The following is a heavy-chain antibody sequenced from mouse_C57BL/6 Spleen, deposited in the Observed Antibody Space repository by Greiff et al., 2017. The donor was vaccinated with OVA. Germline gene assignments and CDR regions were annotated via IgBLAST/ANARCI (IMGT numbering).Heavy chain of an antibody. V-gene: IGHV5-17*01. J-gene: IGHJ2*01. Sequence: DVLLVESGGGLVKPGGSLKLSCAASGFTFSDYGMHWVRQAPEKGLEWVAYISSGSSTIYYADTVKGRFTISRDNAKNTLFLQMTSLRSEDTAMYYCARDRAYYFDYWGKGTTLTVSS. CDR1: GFTFSDYG. CDR2: ISSGSSTI. CDR3: ARDRAYYFDY.